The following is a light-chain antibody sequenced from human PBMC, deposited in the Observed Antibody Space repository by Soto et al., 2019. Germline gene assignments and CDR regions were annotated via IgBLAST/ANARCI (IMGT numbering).Light chain of an antibody. CDR2: WAS. CDR3: QQYYSTPWT. J-gene: IGKJ1*01. V-gene: IGKV4-1*01. Sequence: DIVMTQSPDSLAVSLGERATINCKSSQSVLYSSNNKNYLAWYQQKPGQPPKLLIYWASTRESGVPDRFSGSGSGKDCPLTSSSLQTEDVAVYYCQQYYSTPWTFGQGTKVEIK. CDR1: QSVLYSSNNKNY.